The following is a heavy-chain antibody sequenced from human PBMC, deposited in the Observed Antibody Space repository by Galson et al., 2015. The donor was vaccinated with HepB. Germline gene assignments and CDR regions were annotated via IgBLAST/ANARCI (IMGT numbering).Heavy chain of an antibody. CDR1: GFTFSSYA. CDR2: ISYDGSNK. CDR3: ARSGWYRETEHYYYYYGMDV. J-gene: IGHJ6*02. V-gene: IGHV3-30-3*01. D-gene: IGHD6-19*01. Sequence: SLRLSCAASGFTFSSYAMHWVRQAPGKGLEWVAVISYDGSNKYYADSVKGRFTISRDNSKNTLYLQMNSLRAEDTAVYYCARSGWYRETEHYYYYYGMDVWGQGTTVTVSS.